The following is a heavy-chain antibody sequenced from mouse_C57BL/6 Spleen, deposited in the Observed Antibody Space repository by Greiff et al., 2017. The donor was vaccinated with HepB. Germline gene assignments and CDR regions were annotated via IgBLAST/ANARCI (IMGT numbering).Heavy chain of an antibody. CDR1: GFSLTSYG. Sequence: VMLKQSGPGLVQPSQSLSITCTVSGFSLTSYGVHWVRQSPGKGLEWLGVIWRGGSTDYNAAFMSRLSITKDNSKSQVFFKMNSLQADDTAIYYCAKNQATVVATDYAMDYWGQGTSVTVSS. CDR3: AKNQATVVATDYAMDY. V-gene: IGHV2-5*01. CDR2: IWRGGST. J-gene: IGHJ4*01. D-gene: IGHD1-1*01.